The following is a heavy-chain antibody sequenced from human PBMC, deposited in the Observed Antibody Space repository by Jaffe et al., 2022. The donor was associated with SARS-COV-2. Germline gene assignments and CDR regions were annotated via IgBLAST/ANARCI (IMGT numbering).Heavy chain of an antibody. CDR1: GFTFEDYT. Sequence: EVQLVESGGVVVQPGGSLRLSCAASGFTFEDYTMHWVRQAPGKGLEWVSVIRWDGGSSNYADSVKGRFTISRDNSKNSLYLQMNSLRIEDTAFYYCARDIVPRVYYYYGMDVWGRGTTVTVSS. CDR2: IRWDGGSS. CDR3: ARDIVPRVYYYYGMDV. J-gene: IGHJ6*02. D-gene: IGHD3-10*02. V-gene: IGHV3-43*01.